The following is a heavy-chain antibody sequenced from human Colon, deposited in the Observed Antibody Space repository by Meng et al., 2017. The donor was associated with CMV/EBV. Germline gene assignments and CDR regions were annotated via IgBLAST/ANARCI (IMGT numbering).Heavy chain of an antibody. Sequence: GSLRLSCAASGFSFSSYDMSWARQAPGKPLEWIGHIHYTGSTKYNPSLESRVAISVDTSKNQFSLRLNFVTAADTGTYFCARDRSLYTNSKYYYYGMDLWGQGTTVTVSS. J-gene: IGHJ6*02. CDR2: IHYTGST. CDR1: GFSFSSYD. D-gene: IGHD2-2*02. V-gene: IGHV4-59*01. CDR3: ARDRSLYTNSKYYYYGMDL.